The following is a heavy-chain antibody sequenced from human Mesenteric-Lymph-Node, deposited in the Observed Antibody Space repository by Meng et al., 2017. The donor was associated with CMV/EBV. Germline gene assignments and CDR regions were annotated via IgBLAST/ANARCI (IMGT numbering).Heavy chain of an antibody. CDR3: VRAGSGFYAVNFDH. Sequence: GESLKISCAASGFTFRNYWMTWVRQAPGKGLEWVANIKQDGTGKYYVDSVRGRFTVSRDNAKNSLHLQMNSLRPDDTAVYYCVRAGSGFYAVNFDHWGQGTLVTVSS. J-gene: IGHJ4*02. V-gene: IGHV3-7*01. CDR1: GFTFRNYW. D-gene: IGHD2/OR15-2a*01. CDR2: IKQDGTGK.